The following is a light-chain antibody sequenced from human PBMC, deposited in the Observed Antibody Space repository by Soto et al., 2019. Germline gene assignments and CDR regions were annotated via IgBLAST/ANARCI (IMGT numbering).Light chain of an antibody. CDR1: SGDVGSYNL. Sequence: QSALTQPASVSGSPGQSITISCTGTSGDVGSYNLVSWYRQHPGKAPKLIIYEVSQRPSGVSNRFSGSKSGNTASLTISGLQAEDDADYYCSSYAGSSTVVFGGGTKLTVL. V-gene: IGLV2-23*02. J-gene: IGLJ2*01. CDR2: EVS. CDR3: SSYAGSSTVV.